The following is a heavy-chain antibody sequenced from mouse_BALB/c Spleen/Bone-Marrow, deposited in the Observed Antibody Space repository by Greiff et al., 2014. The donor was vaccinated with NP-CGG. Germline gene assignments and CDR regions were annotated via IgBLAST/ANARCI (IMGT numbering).Heavy chain of an antibody. Sequence: QVQLQQPGAELVKPGASVKLSCKASGYTFSNYYMYWVKQGPGQGLEWIGESNPSNGGSNFNEKFKSKATLTVDKSSSTAYMQLSSLTSEDSAVYYCTRSNYGYWYFDVWGAGTTVTVSS. CDR2: SNPSNGGS. V-gene: IGHV1S81*02. J-gene: IGHJ1*01. D-gene: IGHD1-1*01. CDR3: TRSNYGYWYFDV. CDR1: GYTFSNYY.